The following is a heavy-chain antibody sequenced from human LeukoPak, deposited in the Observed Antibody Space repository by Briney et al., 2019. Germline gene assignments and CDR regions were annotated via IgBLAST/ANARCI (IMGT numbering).Heavy chain of an antibody. CDR1: GGSFSTYD. CDR2: IDTSGNT. V-gene: IGHV4-4*07. D-gene: IGHD1-1*01. Sequence: KPSETLCLPCTVSGGSFSTYDGSWIRQPAGKGLEWIGRIDTSGNTNYNPSLKSRVTMSADTSKNQFSLKLSSVTAADTAVYYCATYNWKDATGFHSWGQGTLVAVSS. J-gene: IGHJ5*01. CDR3: ATYNWKDATGFHS.